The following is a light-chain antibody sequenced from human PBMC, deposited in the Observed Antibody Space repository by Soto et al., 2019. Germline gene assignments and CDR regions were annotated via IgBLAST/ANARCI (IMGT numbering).Light chain of an antibody. CDR3: QHFVNSLTWT. CDR2: GTS. Sequence: EIVWTQSLGTASWSAGEWVSVSGRAGQPLNNHVAWYQHKPGQAPRLLIYGTSTRATGISARFSGGGSGTDFTLTISRLEPEEFAVYYCQHFVNSLTWTFGQGTKVDI. V-gene: IGKV3-20*01. CDR1: QPLNNH. J-gene: IGKJ1*01.